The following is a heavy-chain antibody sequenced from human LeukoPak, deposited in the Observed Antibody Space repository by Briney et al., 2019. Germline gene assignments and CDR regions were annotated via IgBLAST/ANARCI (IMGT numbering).Heavy chain of an antibody. CDR3: AREVSRWPYYFDY. CDR2: IYYSGST. D-gene: IGHD4-23*01. CDR1: GGSISSGDYY. V-gene: IGHV4-30-4*01. J-gene: IGHJ4*02. Sequence: PSETLSLTCTVSGGSISSGDYYWSWIRQPPGKGLEWIGYIYYSGSTYYNPSLKSRVTISVDTSKNQFSLKLSSVTAADTAVYYCAREVSRWPYYFDYWGQGTLVTVSS.